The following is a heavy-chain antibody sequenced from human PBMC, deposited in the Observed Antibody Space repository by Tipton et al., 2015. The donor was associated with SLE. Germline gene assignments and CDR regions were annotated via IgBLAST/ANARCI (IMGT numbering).Heavy chain of an antibody. Sequence: SLRLSCAASGFTFNTPGMSWVCQAPGKGLEWVSAICGSGGSTYYADSVKGRFTISRDNSKNTLYLQMNSLRAEDTAVYYGAKGVVVTFGGVVGYWGQGTLVTVSS. D-gene: IGHD3-16*01. CDR2: ICGSGGST. J-gene: IGHJ4*02. CDR1: GFTFNTPG. CDR3: AKGVVVTFGGVVGY. V-gene: IGHV3-23*01.